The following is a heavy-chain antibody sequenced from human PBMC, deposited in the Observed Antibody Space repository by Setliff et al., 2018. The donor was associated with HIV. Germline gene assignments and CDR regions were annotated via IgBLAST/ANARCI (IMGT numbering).Heavy chain of an antibody. D-gene: IGHD2-15*01. Sequence: ASVKVSCKASGYTFTNYGISWVRQAPGQGLEWMGWISTYNGNTKYVQKLQGRVTITRDTSASTAYMDVTSLRSEDTAVYYCARSAYCSGGSCYSGAFDYWGQGTLVTVSS. CDR2: ISTYNGNT. J-gene: IGHJ4*02. CDR1: GYTFTNYG. V-gene: IGHV1-18*01. CDR3: ARSAYCSGGSCYSGAFDY.